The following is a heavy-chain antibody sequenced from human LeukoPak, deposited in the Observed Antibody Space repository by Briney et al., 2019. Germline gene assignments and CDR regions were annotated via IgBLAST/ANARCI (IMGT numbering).Heavy chain of an antibody. Sequence: PGGSLRLSCAASGFTFSRYSIHWVRQAPGKGLEWVSMISYDGSTKSYADSVKGRFTISRDNSQNTLYLQMKSLRAEDTAVYYCARVGIVVIPAARFDSWGQGTLLTVSS. CDR2: ISYDGSTK. CDR1: GFTFSRYS. CDR3: ARVGIVVIPAARFDS. J-gene: IGHJ4*02. V-gene: IGHV3-30*01. D-gene: IGHD2-2*01.